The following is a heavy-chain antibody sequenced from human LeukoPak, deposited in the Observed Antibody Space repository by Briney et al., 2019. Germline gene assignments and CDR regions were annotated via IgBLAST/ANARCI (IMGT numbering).Heavy chain of an antibody. CDR2: IYYSGST. Sequence: PSQTLSLTCTVSGGSISSGDYYWSWIRQPPGKGLEWIGYIYYSGSTYYNPSLKSRVTISVDTSKNQFSLKLSSVTAADTAVYYCARGDIVVVPAAPYFDYWGHGTLVTVSS. J-gene: IGHJ4*01. V-gene: IGHV4-30-4*01. D-gene: IGHD2-2*01. CDR3: ARGDIVVVPAAPYFDY. CDR1: GGSISSGDYY.